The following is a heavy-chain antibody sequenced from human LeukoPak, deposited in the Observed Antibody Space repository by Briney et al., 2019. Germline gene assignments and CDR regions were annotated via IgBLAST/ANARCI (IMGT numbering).Heavy chain of an antibody. Sequence: PGGSLRLSCAASGFTFTTYNMNWVRQAPGKGLEWVSYISGSGDTIYYANSVKGRFTTSRDNAKYSVYLQMNNLRAEDTAVYYCTRTHGTGSLDYWGQGTLVTVSS. V-gene: IGHV3-48*01. CDR2: ISGSGDTI. J-gene: IGHJ4*02. CDR1: GFTFTTYN. D-gene: IGHD1-1*01. CDR3: TRTHGTGSLDY.